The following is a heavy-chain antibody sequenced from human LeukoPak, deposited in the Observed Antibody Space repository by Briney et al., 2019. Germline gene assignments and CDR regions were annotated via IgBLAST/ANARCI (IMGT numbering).Heavy chain of an antibody. CDR3: ARGVSGALSGLYGMDV. CDR1: GFTFSSYS. Sequence: GGSLRLSCAASGFTFSSYSMNWVRQAPGKGLVWVSRIHSDGSETNYADAVTGRFTISRDNAKNTLYVQMNSLRVEDTGLYYCARGVSGALSGLYGMDVWGQGTTVTVSS. V-gene: IGHV3-74*01. CDR2: IHSDGSET. D-gene: IGHD1-26*01. J-gene: IGHJ6*02.